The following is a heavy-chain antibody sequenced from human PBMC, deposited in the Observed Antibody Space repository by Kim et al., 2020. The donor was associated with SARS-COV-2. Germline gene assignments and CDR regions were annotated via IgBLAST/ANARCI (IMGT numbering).Heavy chain of an antibody. V-gene: IGHV3-23*01. CDR3: AKDRYGAGYNWFDP. J-gene: IGHJ5*02. CDR1: GFTFSSYA. Sequence: GGSLRLSCAASGFTFSSYAMSWVRQAPGKGLEWVSAISGSGGSTYYADSVKGRFTISRDNSKNTLNLQMNSLRAEDTAVYYCAKDRYGAGYNWFDPWGQRTLVTVSS. D-gene: IGHD3-10*01. CDR2: ISGSGGST.